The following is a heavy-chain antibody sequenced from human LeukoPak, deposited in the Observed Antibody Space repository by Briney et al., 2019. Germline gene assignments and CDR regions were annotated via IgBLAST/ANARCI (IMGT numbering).Heavy chain of an antibody. J-gene: IGHJ4*02. D-gene: IGHD2-2*01. CDR2: MHYSGST. CDR3: AGTMESESFSTFDY. CDR1: GGFLRSSSYY. Sequence: SETLSLTCTVSGGFLRSSSYYWGWIRQSPGKGLEWIGSMHYSGSTFYNPSFKSRVTISEDTSKNQFFLNLSSVTAADTAVYFCAGTMESESFSTFDYWGQGTLVTVSS. V-gene: IGHV4-39*07.